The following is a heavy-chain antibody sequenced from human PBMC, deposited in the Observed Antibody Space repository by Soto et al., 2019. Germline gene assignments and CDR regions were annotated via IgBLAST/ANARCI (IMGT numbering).Heavy chain of an antibody. V-gene: IGHV4-34*01. D-gene: IGHD6-19*01. CDR3: ARDLNSSGWYDY. CDR1: GGSFSGYY. J-gene: IGHJ4*02. CDR2: INHSGST. Sequence: SETLSLTCAVYGGSFSGYYWSWIRQPPGKGLEWIGEINHSGSTNYNPSLKSRVTISVDTSKNQFSLKLSSVTAADTAVYYCARDLNSSGWYDYWGQGTLVTVSS.